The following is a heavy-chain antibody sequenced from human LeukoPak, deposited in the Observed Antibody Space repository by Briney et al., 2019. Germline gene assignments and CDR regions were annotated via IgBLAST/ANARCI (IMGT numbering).Heavy chain of an antibody. CDR2: ISGGGRNT. D-gene: IGHD4-17*01. CDR3: AKDRTSMVTTGLDY. V-gene: IGHV3-23*01. CDR1: GFTLNTYS. Sequence: GGSLRLSCAASGFTLNTYSMNWVRQAPGKGLEWVSAISGGGRNTYYAASVKGRFTISRDNSKNMLHLQMNSLRAEDTAVYYCAKDRTSMVTTGLDYWGQGTLVTVSS. J-gene: IGHJ4*02.